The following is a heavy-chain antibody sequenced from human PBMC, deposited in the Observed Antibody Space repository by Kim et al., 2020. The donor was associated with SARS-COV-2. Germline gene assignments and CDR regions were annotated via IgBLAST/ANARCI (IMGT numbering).Heavy chain of an antibody. J-gene: IGHJ4*02. CDR3: ARVFYGDYANYYFDY. Sequence: GSISRYYWSWIRQPPGKGLEWIGYIYYSGSTNYNPSLKSRVTISVDTSKNQFSLKLSSVTAADTAVYYCARVFYGDYANYYFDYWGQGTLVTVS. V-gene: IGHV4-59*13. CDR2: IYYSGST. CDR1: GSISRYY. D-gene: IGHD4-17*01.